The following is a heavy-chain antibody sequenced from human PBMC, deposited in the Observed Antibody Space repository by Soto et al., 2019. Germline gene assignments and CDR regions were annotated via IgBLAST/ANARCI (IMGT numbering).Heavy chain of an antibody. CDR2: INHSGST. D-gene: IGHD6-13*01. Sequence: SETLSLTCAVYGGSFSGYYWSWIRQPPGKGLEWIGEINHSGSTNYNPSLKSRVTISVDTSKNQFSLKLSSVTAADTAVYYCAAHRGSSWYGHWFDPWGQGTLVTVSS. J-gene: IGHJ5*02. V-gene: IGHV4-34*01. CDR3: AAHRGSSWYGHWFDP. CDR1: GGSFSGYY.